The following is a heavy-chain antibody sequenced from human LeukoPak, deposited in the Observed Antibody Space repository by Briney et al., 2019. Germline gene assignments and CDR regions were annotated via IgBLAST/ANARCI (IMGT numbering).Heavy chain of an antibody. Sequence: SETLSLTCTVSGGSISSYYWSWIRQPPGKGLEWIGYIYYSGSTYYNPSLKSRVTISVDTSKNQFSLKLSSVTAADTAVYYCARAGMRGGWFDPWGQGTLVTVSS. CDR1: GGSISSYY. V-gene: IGHV4-59*12. CDR3: ARAGMRGGWFDP. CDR2: IYYSGST. J-gene: IGHJ5*02.